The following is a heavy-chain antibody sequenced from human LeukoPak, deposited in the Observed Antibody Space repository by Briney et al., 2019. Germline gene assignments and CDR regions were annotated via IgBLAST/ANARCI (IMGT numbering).Heavy chain of an antibody. J-gene: IGHJ5*02. D-gene: IGHD2-2*01. CDR3: ARGRLGYCSSTSCYAGWFDP. CDR2: MNPNSGNT. V-gene: IGHV1-8*01. CDR1: GYTFTSYN. Sequence: ASVEVSCKASGYTFTSYNINWVRQATGQGLEWMGWMNPNSGNTGYAQKFQGRVTMTRNTSISTAYMELSSLRSEDTAVYYCARGRLGYCSSTSCYAGWFDPWGQGTLVTVSS.